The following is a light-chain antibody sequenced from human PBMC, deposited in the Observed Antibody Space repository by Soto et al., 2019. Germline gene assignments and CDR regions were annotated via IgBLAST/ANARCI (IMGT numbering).Light chain of an antibody. J-gene: IGLJ1*01. CDR1: SSDVGSYNL. CDR2: EGS. Sequence: QSALTQPASVSGSPGQTITISCTGTSSDVGSYNLVSWYQQHPGKAPKLMIYEGSKRPSGVSNRFSGSKSGNTASLTISWLQAEDEADYYCCSYADSSTYVFGTGTKVTVL. V-gene: IGLV2-23*01. CDR3: CSYADSSTYV.